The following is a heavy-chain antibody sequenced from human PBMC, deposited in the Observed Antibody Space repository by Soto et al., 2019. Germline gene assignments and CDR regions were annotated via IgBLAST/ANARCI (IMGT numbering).Heavy chain of an antibody. D-gene: IGHD3-16*01. V-gene: IGHV3-33*05. CDR1: GFTFRSYV. CDR2: TSYDGSNT. J-gene: IGHJ4*02. CDR3: ARWGTTGGLDV. Sequence: QVQLVESGGGVVQPGTSLRLSCVGSGFTFRSYVIHWVRQAPGKGLEWVALTSYDGSNTIYADSVKGRFTISRHNSRKTVELQMDSLICDDTALYYCARWGTTGGLDVWGQGTLVSVSS.